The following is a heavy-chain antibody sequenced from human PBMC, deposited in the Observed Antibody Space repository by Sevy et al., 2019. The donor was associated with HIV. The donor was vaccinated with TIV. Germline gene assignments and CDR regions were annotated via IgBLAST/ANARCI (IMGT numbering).Heavy chain of an antibody. Sequence: GGSLRLSCAASGFTFSSYSMNWVRQAPGKRLEWVSYINGGGRSIYYADSVKGRFTISRDNAKNSLYLQMNSLRDEDTAVYYCARDYKGDELAIDYWGQGTLVTVSS. CDR1: GFTFSSYS. J-gene: IGHJ4*02. CDR2: INGGGRSI. V-gene: IGHV3-48*02. CDR3: ARDYKGDELAIDY. D-gene: IGHD3-10*01.